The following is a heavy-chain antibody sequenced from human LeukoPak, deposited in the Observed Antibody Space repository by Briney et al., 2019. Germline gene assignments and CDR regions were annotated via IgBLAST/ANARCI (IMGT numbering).Heavy chain of an antibody. D-gene: IGHD2-15*01. CDR2: ISAYNGNT. V-gene: IGHV1-18*01. CDR3: AREGTAVGAATYFDY. CDR1: GYTFTSYG. Sequence: GASVKVSCKASGYTFTSYGISLVRQAPGQGLEWMGWISAYNGNTNYAQKLQGRVTMTTDTSTSTAYMELRSLTSDDTAVYNCAREGTAVGAATYFDYWGQGTLVTVSS. J-gene: IGHJ4*01.